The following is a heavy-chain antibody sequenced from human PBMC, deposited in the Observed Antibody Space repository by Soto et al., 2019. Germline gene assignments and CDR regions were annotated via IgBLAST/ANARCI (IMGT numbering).Heavy chain of an antibody. CDR1: GFTFSSYS. D-gene: IGHD2-8*01. CDR2: ISGSGGTI. J-gene: IGHJ3*02. Sequence: PGGSLRLSCAASGFTFSSYSMNWVRQAPGKGLEWVSAISGSGGTIYYADSVKGRFTISRDNSKNTLYLQMNSLRAEDTAVYYCAKGKDIVLMVYASAFDIWGQGTMVTVSS. CDR3: AKGKDIVLMVYASAFDI. V-gene: IGHV3-23*01.